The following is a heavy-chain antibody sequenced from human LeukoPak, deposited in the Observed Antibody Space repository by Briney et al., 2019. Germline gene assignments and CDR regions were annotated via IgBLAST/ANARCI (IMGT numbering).Heavy chain of an antibody. CDR1: GSSMSSYY. CDR3: ARPLYSSGWYALDY. V-gene: IGHV4-59*01. D-gene: IGHD6-19*01. J-gene: IGHJ4*02. CDR2: IYYSGST. Sequence: SETLSLTCTVSGSSMSSYYWSWIRQPPGKGLEWIGYIYYSGSTNYNPSLKSRVTISVDTSKNQFSLKLSSVTAADTAVYYCARPLYSSGWYALDYWGQGTLVTVSS.